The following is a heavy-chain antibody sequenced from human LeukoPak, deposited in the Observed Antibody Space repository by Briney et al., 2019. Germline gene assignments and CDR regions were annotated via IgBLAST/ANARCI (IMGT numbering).Heavy chain of an antibody. Sequence: ASVKVSCKASGYTFTGYYMHWVRQAPGQGLEWMEWINPNSGGTNYAQKFQGRVTMTRDTSISTAYMELSRLRSDDTAVYYCARAPWELPYYFDYWGQGTLVTVSS. CDR2: INPNSGGT. CDR1: GYTFTGYY. CDR3: ARAPWELPYYFDY. D-gene: IGHD1-26*01. V-gene: IGHV1-2*02. J-gene: IGHJ4*02.